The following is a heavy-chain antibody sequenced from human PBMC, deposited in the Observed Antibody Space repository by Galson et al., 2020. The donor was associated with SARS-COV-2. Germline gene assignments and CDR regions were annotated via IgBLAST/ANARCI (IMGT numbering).Heavy chain of an antibody. CDR1: GFPFRNYE. D-gene: IGHD3-9*01. J-gene: IGHJ3*01. CDR3: ARNYRFYEIVTGYYEEAFDV. CDR2: ISSGVSSGGSTT. Sequence: GESLKISCATFGFPFRNYEMNWVRQAPGKGLEWVSHISSGVSSGGSTTYHADSVKGRFTISRDNVKNIVYLQMNSLRAEDTAIYYCARNYRFYEIVTGYYEEAFDVWGQGTMVTVSS. V-gene: IGHV3-48*03.